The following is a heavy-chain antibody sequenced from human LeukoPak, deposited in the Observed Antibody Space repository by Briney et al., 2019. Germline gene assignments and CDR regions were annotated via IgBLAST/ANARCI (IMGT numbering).Heavy chain of an antibody. V-gene: IGHV4-34*01. CDR1: GGSFSGYY. J-gene: IGHJ4*02. D-gene: IGHD3-10*01. CDR2: INHSGST. Sequence: SETMSLTCAVYGGSFSGYYWSWIRQPPGKGLEWIGEINHSGSTNYNPSLKSRVTISVDTSKNQFSLKLSSVTAADTAVYYCAKVAKYYYGSGTYFFFDRWGQGTLVTVSS. CDR3: AKVAKYYYGSGTYFFFDR.